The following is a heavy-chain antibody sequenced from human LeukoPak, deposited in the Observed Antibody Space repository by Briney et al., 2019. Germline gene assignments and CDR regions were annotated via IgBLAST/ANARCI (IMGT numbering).Heavy chain of an antibody. CDR2: SNHGGYS. D-gene: IGHD3-10*01. J-gene: IGHJ6*02. CDR3: AKPMLRGVIAYYYGLDV. Sequence: PSETLSLTCTVYGGSVSDNYWSWVRQSPGEGLEWIGESNHGGYSNYNPSLKSRVTISVDMSKSQFSLKLRSVTAADTAVYYCAKPMLRGVIAYYYGLDVWGQGTTVIVSS. CDR1: GGSVSDNY. V-gene: IGHV4-34*01.